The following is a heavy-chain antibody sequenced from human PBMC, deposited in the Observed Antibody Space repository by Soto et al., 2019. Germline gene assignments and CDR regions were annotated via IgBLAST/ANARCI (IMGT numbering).Heavy chain of an antibody. J-gene: IGHJ4*02. D-gene: IGHD5-12*01. CDR1: GYTFISHG. CDR2: INAYNGKT. V-gene: IGHV1-18*01. CDR3: ASTAVYSGYATFDY. Sequence: ASVKVSCKTSGYTFISHGISWVRQAPGQRLEWMGWINAYNGKTEYSQKFQGRVTMTRDTSASTAYMELSSLRSEDTAVYYCASTAVYSGYATFDYWGQGTLVTVSS.